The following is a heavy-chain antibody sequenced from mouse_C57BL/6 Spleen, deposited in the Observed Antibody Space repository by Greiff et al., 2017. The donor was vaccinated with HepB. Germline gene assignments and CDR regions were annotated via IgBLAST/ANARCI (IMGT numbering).Heavy chain of an antibody. Sequence: EVQLVESGGGLVKPGGSLKLSCAASGFTFSSYAMSWVRQTPEKRLEWVATISDGGSYTYYPDNVKGRFTISRDNAKNNLYLQMSHLKSEDTAMYYCAGYYDYDQAWFAYWGQGTLVTVSA. D-gene: IGHD2-4*01. V-gene: IGHV5-4*01. CDR1: GFTFSSYA. CDR2: ISDGGSYT. CDR3: AGYYDYDQAWFAY. J-gene: IGHJ3*01.